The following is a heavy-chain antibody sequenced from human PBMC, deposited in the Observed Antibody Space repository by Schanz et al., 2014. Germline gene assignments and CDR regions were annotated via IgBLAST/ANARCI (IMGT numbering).Heavy chain of an antibody. V-gene: IGHV1-69*09. CDR3: AGTYCSSTSCYTGYYYMDV. D-gene: IGHD2-2*02. CDR2: IIPILGIA. Sequence: QVRLVQSGAEVKKPGASVKVSCKASGGTFNSYTINWVRQAPGQGLEWMGRIIPILGIANYAQNFQGRVTITADKSTSTAYMELTSLRSEDTAVYYCAGTYCSSTSCYTGYYYMDVWGKGTTVTVSS. J-gene: IGHJ6*03. CDR1: GGTFNSYT.